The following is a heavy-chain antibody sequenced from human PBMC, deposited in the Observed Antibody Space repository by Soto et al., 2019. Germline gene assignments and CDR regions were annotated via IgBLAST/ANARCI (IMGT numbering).Heavy chain of an antibody. CDR1: GFTFSSYG. CDR3: AKDRMGAGVRGYFDY. V-gene: IGHV3-30*18. J-gene: IGHJ4*02. CDR2: IIYDGSTK. Sequence: QVQLVESGGGMVQPGRSLRLSCAASGFTFSSYGMHWVRQAPGKGLEWVAVIIYDGSTKYYADSVKGRFTTSRDNSKSTLYLQMNSLRAEDTAVYYCAKDRMGAGVRGYFDYWGQGTLVTVSS. D-gene: IGHD3-10*01.